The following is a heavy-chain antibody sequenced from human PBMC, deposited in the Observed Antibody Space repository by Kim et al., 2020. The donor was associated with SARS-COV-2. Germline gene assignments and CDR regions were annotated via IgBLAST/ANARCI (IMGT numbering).Heavy chain of an antibody. CDR3: AKALRGATTYGVLGY. Sequence: YVKGRFTISRDNAKSTLYLQMNSLRAEDTAVYYCAKALRGATTYGVLGYWGQGTLVTVSS. V-gene: IGHV3-23*01. J-gene: IGHJ4*02. D-gene: IGHD1-26*01.